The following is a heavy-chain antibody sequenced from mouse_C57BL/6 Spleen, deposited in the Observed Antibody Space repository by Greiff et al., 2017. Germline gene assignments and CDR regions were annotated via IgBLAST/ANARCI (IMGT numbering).Heavy chain of an antibody. CDR3: ARNVPRYFDV. Sequence: VQLQQSGPELVKPGASVKISCKASGYAFSSSWMNWVKQRPGKGLEWIGRIYPGDGDTNYNGKFKGKATLTADKSSSTAYMQLSSLTSEDSAVYFGARNVPRYFDVWGTGATVSVSS. V-gene: IGHV1-82*01. CDR1: GYAFSSSW. J-gene: IGHJ1*03. CDR2: IYPGDGDT.